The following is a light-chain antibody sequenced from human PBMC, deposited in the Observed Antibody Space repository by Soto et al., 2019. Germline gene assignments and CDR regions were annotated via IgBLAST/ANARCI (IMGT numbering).Light chain of an antibody. Sequence: EIVLTQSPGTLSLSPGERATLSCRASQSVSSKYLAWYQQKPGQAPRVLIYGTSIRSSGVPERFSGGGSGTDFTLNITRLEPEDFAVYYCKQYGSSLFTFGPGNKVDFK. J-gene: IGKJ3*01. CDR1: QSVSSKY. CDR2: GTS. V-gene: IGKV3-20*01. CDR3: KQYGSSLFT.